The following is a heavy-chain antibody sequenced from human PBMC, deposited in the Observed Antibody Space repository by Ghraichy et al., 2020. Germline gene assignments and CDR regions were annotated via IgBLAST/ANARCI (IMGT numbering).Heavy chain of an antibody. V-gene: IGHV3-21*01. D-gene: IGHD3-10*01. Sequence: GGSLRLSCAASGFTFSSYTMTLVRQAPGKGLEWVSSISSSGTYVYYGDAVKGRFTISRDNAKQSLFLQMNTLRAEDTAVYYCARGGSGSYPRDDAFDNWGQGTMFTGSS. CDR3: ARGGSGSYPRDDAFDN. CDR1: GFTFSSYT. CDR2: ISSSGTYV. J-gene: IGHJ3*02.